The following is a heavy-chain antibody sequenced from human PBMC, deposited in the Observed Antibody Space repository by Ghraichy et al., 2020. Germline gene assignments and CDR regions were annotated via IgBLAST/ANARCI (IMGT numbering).Heavy chain of an antibody. CDR1: GGSISSYY. V-gene: IGHV4-59*01. D-gene: IGHD6-13*01. Sequence: SQTLSLTCTVSGGSISSYYWSWIRQPPGKGLEWIGYIYYSGSTNYNPSLKSRVTISVDTSKNQFSLKLSSVTAADTAVYYCAEGYSSSRVFDYWGQGTLVTVSS. CDR3: AEGYSSSRVFDY. CDR2: IYYSGST. J-gene: IGHJ4*02.